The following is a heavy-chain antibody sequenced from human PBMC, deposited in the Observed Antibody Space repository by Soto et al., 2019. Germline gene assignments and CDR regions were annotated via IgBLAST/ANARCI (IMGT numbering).Heavy chain of an antibody. J-gene: IGHJ4*02. V-gene: IGHV1-69*01. Sequence: QVQLVQSGAEVKKPGSSVKVSCKASGGTFSSYAISWVRQAPGQGLEWMGGIIPIFGTANYAQKFQGRVTITADESTSTAYMELSSLRSEDTAVYYWAGGEGGEQQLFFFFDYWGQGTLVTVSS. CDR3: AGGEGGEQQLFFFFDY. CDR1: GGTFSSYA. D-gene: IGHD6-13*01. CDR2: IIPIFGTA.